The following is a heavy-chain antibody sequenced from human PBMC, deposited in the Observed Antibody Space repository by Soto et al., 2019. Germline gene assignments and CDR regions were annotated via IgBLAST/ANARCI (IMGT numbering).Heavy chain of an antibody. CDR2: INSDGSST. J-gene: IGHJ4*02. CDR1: GFTFSSYW. Sequence: GGSLRLSCAASGFTFSSYWMHWVRQAPGKGLEWVSRINSDGSSTSYADSVKGRFTISRDNAKNTLYLQMNSLRAEDTAVYYCARDGWNDPYFDYWGQGTLVTVSS. D-gene: IGHD1-1*01. CDR3: ARDGWNDPYFDY. V-gene: IGHV3-74*01.